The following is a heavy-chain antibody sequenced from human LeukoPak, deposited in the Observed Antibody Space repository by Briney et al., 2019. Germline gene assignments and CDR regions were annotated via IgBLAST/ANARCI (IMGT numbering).Heavy chain of an antibody. CDR1: GFTFASYA. V-gene: IGHV3-23*01. D-gene: IGHD3-22*01. CDR3: ARDSGIYDSSGYYGLSYYGMDV. J-gene: IGHJ6*02. Sequence: PGGSLRLSCAASGFTFASYAMTWVRQAPGKGLGWFSAISGSGGSTYYADSVKGRFTISRDNYKNTLYLQMNRLRAEDTAVYYCARDSGIYDSSGYYGLSYYGMDVWGQGTTVTVS. CDR2: ISGSGGST.